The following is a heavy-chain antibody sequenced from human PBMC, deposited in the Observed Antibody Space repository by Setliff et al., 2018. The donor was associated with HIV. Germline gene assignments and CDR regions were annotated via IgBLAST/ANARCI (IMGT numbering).Heavy chain of an antibody. CDR3: ARRGRDGVLIVFATGFDP. CDR1: GGSISSYY. Sequence: SETLSLTCTVSGGSISSYYWGWIRQPPGKGLEWIGDIFYTGSTYYNPSLKSRVAISIDTSENRFSLRLNSVTAADTGVYYCARRGRDGVLIVFATGFDPWGQGTLVTVSS. CDR2: IFYTGST. J-gene: IGHJ5*02. D-gene: IGHD2-8*01. V-gene: IGHV4-59*04.